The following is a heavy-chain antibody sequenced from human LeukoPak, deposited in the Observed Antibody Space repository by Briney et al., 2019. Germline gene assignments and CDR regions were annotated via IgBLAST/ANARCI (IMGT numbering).Heavy chain of an antibody. Sequence: ASVKVSCTASGGTFSIYAISWVRQAPGQGLEWMGGIIPIFGTANYAQKFQGRVTITADESTSTAYMELSSLRSEDTAVYYCASASYYYDSSGYPRTYYFDYWGQGTLVTVSS. J-gene: IGHJ4*02. V-gene: IGHV1-69*13. CDR1: GGTFSIYA. CDR2: IIPIFGTA. D-gene: IGHD3-22*01. CDR3: ASASYYYDSSGYPRTYYFDY.